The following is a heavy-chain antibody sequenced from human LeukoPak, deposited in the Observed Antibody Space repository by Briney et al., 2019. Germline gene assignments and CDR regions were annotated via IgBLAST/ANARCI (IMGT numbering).Heavy chain of an antibody. V-gene: IGHV3-30*18. CDR3: AKDSSSSGFDY. D-gene: IGHD6-19*01. CDR1: GFTFSSYG. CDR2: IPYDGSNK. Sequence: GGSLRLSCAASGFTFSSYGMHWVRQAPGKGLEWVAVIPYDGSNKYYADSMKGRFTISRDNSKNTLYLQMNSLRAEDTAVYYCAKDSSSSGFDYWGQGTLVTVSS. J-gene: IGHJ4*02.